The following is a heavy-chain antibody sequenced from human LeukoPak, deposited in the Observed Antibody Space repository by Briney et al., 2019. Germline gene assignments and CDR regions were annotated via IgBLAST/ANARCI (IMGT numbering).Heavy chain of an antibody. CDR1: GYTFTSYA. CDR3: AREIGITMVRGVINWFDY. V-gene: IGHV1-69*13. D-gene: IGHD3-10*01. CDR2: IIPIFGTA. J-gene: IGHJ4*02. Sequence: ASVKVSCKASGYTFTSYAISWVRQAPGQGLEWMGGIIPIFGTANYAQKFQGRVTITADESTSTAYMELSSLRSEDTAVYYCAREIGITMVRGVINWFDYWGQGTLVTVSS.